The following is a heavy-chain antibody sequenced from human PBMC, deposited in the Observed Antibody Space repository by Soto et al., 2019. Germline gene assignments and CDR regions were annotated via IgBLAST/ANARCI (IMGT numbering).Heavy chain of an antibody. V-gene: IGHV1-24*01. CDR2: FDPEDGET. CDR1: GYTLTELS. CDR3: ATAYPSGYGDYKRFDY. J-gene: IGHJ4*02. Sequence: ASVKVSCKVSGYTLTELSMHWVRQAPGKGLEWMGGFDPEDGETIYAQKFQGRVTMTEDTSTDTAYMELSSLRSEDTAVYYCATAYPSGYGDYKRFDYWGQGTLVTAST. D-gene: IGHD4-17*01.